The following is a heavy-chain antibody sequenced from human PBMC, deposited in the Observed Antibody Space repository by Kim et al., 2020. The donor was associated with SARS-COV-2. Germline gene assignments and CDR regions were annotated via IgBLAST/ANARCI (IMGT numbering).Heavy chain of an antibody. CDR2: IKQDGSEK. J-gene: IGHJ6*03. D-gene: IGHD3-10*01. V-gene: IGHV3-7*01. CDR3: ARGGVNYYGSIMSLLDYYYMDV. CDR1: GFTFSSYW. Sequence: GGSLRLSCAASGFTFSSYWMSWVRQAPGKGLEWVANIKQDGSEKYYVDSVKGRFTISRDNAKNSLYLQMNSLRAEDTAVYYCARGGVNYYGSIMSLLDYYYMDVWGKGTTVTVSS.